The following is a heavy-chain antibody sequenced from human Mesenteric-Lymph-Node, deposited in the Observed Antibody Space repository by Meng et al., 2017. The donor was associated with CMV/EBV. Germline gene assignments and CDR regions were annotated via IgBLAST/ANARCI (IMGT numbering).Heavy chain of an antibody. CDR1: GFTFTTYS. J-gene: IGHJ4*02. V-gene: IGHV3-21*01. CDR2: ISAASDYK. Sequence: GGSLRPSCAASGFTFTTYSMNWVRQAPGKGLEWVSSISAASDYKFYADSVKGRFTISRDNTQNSLYLHKNSLRDADTAVYYCARHTGPVPADGPYWGQGTLVTVSS. D-gene: IGHD2-2*01. CDR3: ARHTGPVPADGPY.